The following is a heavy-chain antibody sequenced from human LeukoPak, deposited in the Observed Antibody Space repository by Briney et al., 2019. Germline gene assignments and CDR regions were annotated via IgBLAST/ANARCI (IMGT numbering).Heavy chain of an antibody. CDR1: GFTVSSNY. V-gene: IGHV3-66*02. D-gene: IGHD4-17*01. CDR2: IYSGGST. Sequence: GGSLRLSCAASGFTVSSNYMSWVRQAPGKGLEWVSVIYSGGSTYYADSVKGRFTISRDNFKNTLYLQMNSLRAEDTAVYYCARTHDYGDYFGAFDIWGQGTMVTVSS. J-gene: IGHJ3*02. CDR3: ARTHDYGDYFGAFDI.